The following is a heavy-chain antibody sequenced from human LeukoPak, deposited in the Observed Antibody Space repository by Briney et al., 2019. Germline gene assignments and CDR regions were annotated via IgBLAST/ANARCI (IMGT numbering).Heavy chain of an antibody. Sequence: TGGSLRLSCAAPGFTFSSYGLRWVRQAPGKGLEWVSTISGSAYNSYYADSVKGRFTISRDNSADTLYLQMDNLRAEDTALYYCAKHSGSYFIYYIDSWGQGTLVTVSS. CDR1: GFTFSSYG. CDR3: AKHSGSYFIYYIDS. J-gene: IGHJ4*02. D-gene: IGHD1-26*01. V-gene: IGHV3-23*01. CDR2: ISGSAYNS.